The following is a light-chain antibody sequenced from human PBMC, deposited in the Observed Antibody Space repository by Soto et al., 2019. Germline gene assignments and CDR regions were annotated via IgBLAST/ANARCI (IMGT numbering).Light chain of an antibody. CDR2: GAS. V-gene: IGKV3-15*01. J-gene: IGKJ5*01. Sequence: EIVMTQSPATLSVSPGERATLSCRASQSVSSNLAWYQQKPGQAPRLLIYGASTRATGIPARFSGSGSATEFTLTISSLQSEDFALYYCQQRSNWPITFGQGTRLEIK. CDR1: QSVSSN. CDR3: QQRSNWPIT.